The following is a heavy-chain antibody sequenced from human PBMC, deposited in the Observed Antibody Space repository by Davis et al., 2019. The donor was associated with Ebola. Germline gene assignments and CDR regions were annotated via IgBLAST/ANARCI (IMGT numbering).Heavy chain of an antibody. Sequence: GESLKISCAASGFTFSSYSMNWVRQAPGKGLEWVSSISSSSSYIYYADSVKGRFTISRDNAKNSLYLQMNSLRAEDTAVYYCARDPDLYCTNGVCQFDYWGQGTLVTVSS. V-gene: IGHV3-21*01. CDR1: GFTFSSYS. D-gene: IGHD2-8*01. CDR3: ARDPDLYCTNGVCQFDY. J-gene: IGHJ4*02. CDR2: ISSSSSYI.